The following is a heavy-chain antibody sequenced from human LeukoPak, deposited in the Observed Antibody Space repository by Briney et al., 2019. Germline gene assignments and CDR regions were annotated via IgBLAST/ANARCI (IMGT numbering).Heavy chain of an antibody. CDR1: GGTVSSYA. CDR2: IIPIFGTA. CDR3: ATHSGSYYFAGDY. V-gene: IGHV1-69*05. J-gene: IGHJ4*02. D-gene: IGHD1-26*01. Sequence: ASVKVSCKASGGTVSSYASSWVRQAPGQGLEWMGGIIPIFGTANYAQKFQGRVTITTDESTSTAYMELSSLRSEDTAVYYCATHSGSYYFAGDYWGQGTLVTVSS.